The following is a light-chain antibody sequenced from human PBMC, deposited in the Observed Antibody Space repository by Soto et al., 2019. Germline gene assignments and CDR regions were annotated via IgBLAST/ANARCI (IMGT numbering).Light chain of an antibody. V-gene: IGKV3-20*01. CDR2: GAS. Sequence: EIVLTQSPGTLSLSPGERATLSCRASQSVSSSYLAWYQQKPGQAPRLLIYGASSRATGIPDRFSGSGSGTDFTLTISRLEPEDFAVYYCQHYGSSPFTFGPGTKVDLK. CDR1: QSVSSSY. J-gene: IGKJ3*01. CDR3: QHYGSSPFT.